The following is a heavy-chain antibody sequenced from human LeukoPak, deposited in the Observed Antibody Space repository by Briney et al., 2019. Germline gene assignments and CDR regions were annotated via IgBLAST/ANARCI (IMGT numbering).Heavy chain of an antibody. D-gene: IGHD3-10*01. Sequence: SETLSLTCTVSGGSISSGVSYWSWIRQPPGKGLEWIGYIYYSGNTYYNPSLKSRVTISVDTSKNQFSLKLSSVTAADTAVYHCARRNGNYGSFDYWGQGTLVTVSS. J-gene: IGHJ4*02. CDR1: GGSISSGVSY. CDR2: IYYSGNT. V-gene: IGHV4-30-4*01. CDR3: ARRNGNYGSFDY.